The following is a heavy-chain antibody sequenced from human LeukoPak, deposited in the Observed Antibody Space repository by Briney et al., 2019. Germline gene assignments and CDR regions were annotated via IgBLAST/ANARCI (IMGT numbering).Heavy chain of an antibody. Sequence: SQTLSLTCTVSGGSISSGGYYWSWIRQHPGKGLEWIGYIYYSGSTNYNPSLKSRVTISVDTSKNQFSLKLSSVTAADTAVYYCARGIRNPIYYYYYGMDVWGQGTTVTVSS. J-gene: IGHJ6*02. D-gene: IGHD2-21*01. CDR1: GGSISSGGYY. CDR2: IYYSGST. CDR3: ARGIRNPIYYYYYGMDV. V-gene: IGHV4-31*03.